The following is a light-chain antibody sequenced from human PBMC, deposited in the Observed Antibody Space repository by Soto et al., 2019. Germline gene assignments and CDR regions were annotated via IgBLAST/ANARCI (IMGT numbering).Light chain of an antibody. CDR2: DAS. J-gene: IGKJ5*01. V-gene: IGKV1-33*01. CDR3: QQYDILPIT. Sequence: DIQVTQSPSSLSASVGDRVTITCRTNQSISFWLNWYQQKPGKAPNLLIYDASNLEIGVPSRFSGSGSGTHFTFTISSLQTEDIGTYYCQQYDILPITFGRGTRLEIK. CDR1: QSISFW.